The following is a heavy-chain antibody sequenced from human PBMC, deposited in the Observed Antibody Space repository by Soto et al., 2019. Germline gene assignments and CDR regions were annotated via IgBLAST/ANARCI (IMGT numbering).Heavy chain of an antibody. D-gene: IGHD6-19*01. CDR2: ISGSGGST. CDR1: GFTFSSYA. CDR3: AKDPGSGWFSGDDDAFDI. V-gene: IGHV3-23*01. J-gene: IGHJ3*02. Sequence: GGSLRLSCAASGFTFSSYAMSWVRQAPGKGLEWVSAISGSGGSTYYADSVKGRFTISRDNSKNTLYLQMNSLRAEDTAVYYCAKDPGSGWFSGDDDAFDIWGQGTMVTVSS.